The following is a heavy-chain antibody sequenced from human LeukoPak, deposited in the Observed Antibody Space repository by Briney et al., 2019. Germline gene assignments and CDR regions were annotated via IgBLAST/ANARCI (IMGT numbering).Heavy chain of an antibody. D-gene: IGHD5-18*01. J-gene: IGHJ6*02. Sequence: GGSLRLSCVASGFTFSNYWMLWVRQAPGKGLMWVSLISTDGKSTRYAESVKGRFTISRDNAKNTLYLQMYSLRAEDTAVYYCARDAVDTANAVWGQGTTVTVSS. V-gene: IGHV3-74*01. CDR2: ISTDGKST. CDR3: ARDAVDTANAV. CDR1: GFTFSNYW.